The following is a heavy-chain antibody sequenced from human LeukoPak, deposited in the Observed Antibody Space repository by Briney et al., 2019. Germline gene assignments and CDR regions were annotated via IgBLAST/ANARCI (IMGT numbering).Heavy chain of an antibody. J-gene: IGHJ5*02. V-gene: IGHV3-11*01. CDR3: ARIIHGGSGYHDNWFDP. CDR2: IIATGSAV. CDR1: GFTFNYYY. D-gene: IGHD3-3*01. Sequence: GGSLRLSCAASGFTFNYYYMTWSRQAPGGGVGWSSYIIATGSAVDYADSVKGRFTLSSDNAKSSLYLQMNSLRAEDTAFYYCARIIHGGSGYHDNWFDPWGQGTLVTVSS.